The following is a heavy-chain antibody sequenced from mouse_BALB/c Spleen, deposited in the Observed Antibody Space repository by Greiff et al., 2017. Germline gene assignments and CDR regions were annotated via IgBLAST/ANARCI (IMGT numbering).Heavy chain of an antibody. V-gene: IGHV3-2*02. CDR3: AKIYYGNYEGYAMDY. J-gene: IGHJ4*01. CDR1: GYSITSDYA. CDR2: ISYSGST. D-gene: IGHD2-1*01. Sequence: QSGPGLVKPSQSLSLTCTVTGYSITSDYAWNWIRQFPGNKLEWMGYISYSGSTSYNPSLKSRISITRDTSKNQFFLQLNSVTTEDTATYYCAKIYYGNYEGYAMDYWGQGTSVTVSS.